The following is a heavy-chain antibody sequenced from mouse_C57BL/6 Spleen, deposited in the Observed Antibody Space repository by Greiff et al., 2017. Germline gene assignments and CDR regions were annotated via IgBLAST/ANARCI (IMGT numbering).Heavy chain of an antibody. CDR3: AREPYYYAMDY. CDR2: ISSGSSTI. CDR1: GFTFSDYG. J-gene: IGHJ4*01. V-gene: IGHV5-17*01. Sequence: EVMLVESGGGLVKPGGSLKLSCAASGFTFSDYGMHWVRQAPEKGLEWVAYISSGSSTIYYADTVKGRFTISRDNAKNTLFLQMTSLRSEDTAMYYCAREPYYYAMDYWGQGTSVTVSS.